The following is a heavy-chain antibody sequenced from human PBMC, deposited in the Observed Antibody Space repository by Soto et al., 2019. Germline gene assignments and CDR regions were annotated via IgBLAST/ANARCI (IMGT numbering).Heavy chain of an antibody. CDR3: ASTRGAGTHLDY. D-gene: IGHD1-1*01. CDR2: INPSGGST. Sequence: QVQLVQSGAEVKKPGASVKVSCKASGYTFTSYYMHWVRQAPGQGLEWMGIINPSGGSTSYAQKFQGIVTMTRDTSTSTVYMELSRLRSEHTIVYYSASTRGAGTHLDYWGQGTLVTVSS. CDR1: GYTFTSYY. J-gene: IGHJ4*02. V-gene: IGHV1-46*03.